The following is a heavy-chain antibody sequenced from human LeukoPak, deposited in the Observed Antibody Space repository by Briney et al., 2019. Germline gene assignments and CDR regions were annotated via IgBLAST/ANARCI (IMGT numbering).Heavy chain of an antibody. CDR1: GGSFSSGLY. Sequence: LSLTCTVSGGSFSSGLYYWTWIRQPAGKGLEWVAVISYAGNNKYYADSVKGRFTISRDNSKNTLFLQMNSLRPEDTAVYYCSRGQHRVTYSDDGFDIWGQGTMVTVSS. CDR3: SRGQHRVTYSDDGFDI. D-gene: IGHD4-11*01. V-gene: IGHV3-30*04. J-gene: IGHJ3*02. CDR2: ISYAGNNK.